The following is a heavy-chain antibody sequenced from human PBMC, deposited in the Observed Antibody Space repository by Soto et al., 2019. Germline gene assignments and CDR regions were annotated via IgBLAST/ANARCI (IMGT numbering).Heavy chain of an antibody. CDR1: GGTFSSYA. CDR3: ATSRDIVVVPADYYYYGMDV. J-gene: IGHJ6*02. V-gene: IGHV1-69*13. Sequence: SVKVSCKASGGTFSSYAISWVRQAPGQGLEWMGGIIPIFGTANYAQKFQGRVTITADESTSTAYMELSSLRSEDTAVYYCATSRDIVVVPADYYYYGMDVWGQGTTVTVSS. D-gene: IGHD2-2*01. CDR2: IIPIFGTA.